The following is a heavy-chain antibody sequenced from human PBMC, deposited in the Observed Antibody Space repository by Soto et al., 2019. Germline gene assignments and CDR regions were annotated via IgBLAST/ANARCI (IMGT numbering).Heavy chain of an antibody. CDR3: ARLSGNTTMITLLDYYYYNGMDV. D-gene: IGHD1-26*01. Sequence: PGESLKISCKGSGYSFASYWIGWVRQMPGKGLEWMGRIDPSGSYTNYSPSFRGHVSISADKSISTAYLQWSSLKASDTAMYFCARLSGNTTMITLLDYYYYNGMDVWGQGTTVTVSS. CDR1: GYSFASYW. V-gene: IGHV5-10-1*01. J-gene: IGHJ6*02. CDR2: IDPSGSYT.